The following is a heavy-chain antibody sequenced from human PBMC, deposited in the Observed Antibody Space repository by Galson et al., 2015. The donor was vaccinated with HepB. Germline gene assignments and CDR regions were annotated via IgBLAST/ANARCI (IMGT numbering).Heavy chain of an antibody. CDR1: GFTFNNYG. CDR2: ISGSGGST. Sequence: SLRLSCATSGFTFNNYGMSWVRRVPGKGLEWVSDISGSGGSTHYADSVRGRFTISRDNSKNTLSLEMNSLRVEDTAVYYCAKDGSSTWSRPSYFDCWGQGTLVTVSS. D-gene: IGHD6-13*01. V-gene: IGHV3-23*01. J-gene: IGHJ4*02. CDR3: AKDGSSTWSRPSYFDC.